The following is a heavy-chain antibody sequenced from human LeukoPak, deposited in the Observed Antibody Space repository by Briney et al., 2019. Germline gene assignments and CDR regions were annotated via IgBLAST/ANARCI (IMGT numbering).Heavy chain of an antibody. J-gene: IGHJ5*02. D-gene: IGHD2-15*01. CDR2: MNWNGGSI. CDR3: AREASLYCSGNDCYWAFDR. Sequence: GGSLRLTCAGSGFSFGDYGMSWVRQAPGKGLEWVAGMNWNGGSIGYVDSVKGRFSISRDNAKNSLYLQMNSLRAEDTAVYYCAREASLYCSGNDCYWAFDRWGQGTLVTVSS. CDR1: GFSFGDYG. V-gene: IGHV3-20*04.